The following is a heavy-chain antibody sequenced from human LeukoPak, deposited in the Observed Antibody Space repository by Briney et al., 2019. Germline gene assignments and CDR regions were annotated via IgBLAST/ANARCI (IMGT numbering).Heavy chain of an antibody. D-gene: IGHD6-6*01. V-gene: IGHV3-15*01. J-gene: IGHJ4*02. CDR3: TTDFLAARALKVPYYFDY. Sequence: GGSLRLSCAASGFTFSSYSMNWVRQAPGKGLEWVGRIKSKTDGGTTDYAAPVKGRFTISRDDSKNTLYLQMNSLKTEDTAVYYCTTDFLAARALKVPYYFDYWGQGTLVTVSS. CDR2: IKSKTDGGTT. CDR1: GFTFSSYS.